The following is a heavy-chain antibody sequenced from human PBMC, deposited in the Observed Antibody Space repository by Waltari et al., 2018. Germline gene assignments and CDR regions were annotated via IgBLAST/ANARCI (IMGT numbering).Heavy chain of an antibody. CDR2: IDPSDSDT. D-gene: IGHD3-22*01. V-gene: IGHV5-51*01. CDR3: AKDRYDDGYLHTYFDF. CDR1: GYNFTNYW. J-gene: IGHJ4*02. Sequence: EVQLVQSGAGMKRPGESLKISCQTSGYNFTNYWINWVRQMPGKGLEWMGAIDPSDSDTRYSQSFQGHVTISADKSISTAYLQWSSLKASDSATYYCAKDRYDDGYLHTYFDFWGQGVLVTV.